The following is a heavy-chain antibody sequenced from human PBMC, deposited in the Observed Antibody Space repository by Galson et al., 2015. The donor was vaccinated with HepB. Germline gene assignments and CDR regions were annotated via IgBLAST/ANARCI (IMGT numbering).Heavy chain of an antibody. CDR3: TRDPRGDYFNWFDP. CDR2: IRTKPYDGTT. D-gene: IGHD2/OR15-2a*01. V-gene: IGHV3-49*03. Sequence: SLRLSCAASGFTFGDYAMSWFRQAPGKGLEWVGFIRTKPYDGTTEYAASVKGRFTISRDDSKSIAYLQMNSLKTEDTAVYYCTRDPRGDYFNWFDPWGQGTLVTVSS. CDR1: GFTFGDYA. J-gene: IGHJ5*02.